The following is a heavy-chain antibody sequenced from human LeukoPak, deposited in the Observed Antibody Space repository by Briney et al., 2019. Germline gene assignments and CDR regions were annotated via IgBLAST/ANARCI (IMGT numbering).Heavy chain of an antibody. V-gene: IGHV4-59*01. J-gene: IGHJ5*02. D-gene: IGHD2-8*01. CDR3: ARDLGVYCTNGVCRPGRYWFDP. Sequence: RPSETLSLTCSVSGGSISSYYWSWIRQPPGKGLEWIGYIYYSENTNYNPSLKSRVTISLDTSKNQFSLKLSSVTAADTAVYYCARDLGVYCTNGVCRPGRYWFDPWGQGTLVTVSS. CDR2: IYYSENT. CDR1: GGSISSYY.